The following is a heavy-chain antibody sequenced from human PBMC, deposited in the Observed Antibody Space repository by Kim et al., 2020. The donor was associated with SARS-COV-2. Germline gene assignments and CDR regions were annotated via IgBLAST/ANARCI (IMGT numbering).Heavy chain of an antibody. V-gene: IGHV4-30-4*01. J-gene: IGHJ4*02. CDR3: AAHSAIQSYFDY. D-gene: IGHD2-2*01. CDR2: IYYSGST. Sequence: TLSLTCTVSGGSISSGDHYWSWIRQPPGKGLEWIGYIYYSGSTHYSPSLRSRVTMSIDTSKNQFSLKLGSVTAADTAVYYCAAHSAIQSYFDYWGQGSLVTVSS. CDR1: GGSISSGDHY.